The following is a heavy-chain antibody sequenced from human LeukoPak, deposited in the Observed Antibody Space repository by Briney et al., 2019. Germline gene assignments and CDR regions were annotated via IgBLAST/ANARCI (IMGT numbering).Heavy chain of an antibody. Sequence: ASVKFSCKASGYTFTSYDINWVRQATGQGLEWMGWMNPNSGNTGYAQKFQGRVTMTRNTSISTAYMELSSLRSEDTAVYYCARGAGYSSSWNWFDPWGQGTLVTVSS. CDR1: GYTFTSYD. V-gene: IGHV1-8*01. CDR3: ARGAGYSSSWNWFDP. J-gene: IGHJ5*02. D-gene: IGHD6-13*01. CDR2: MNPNSGNT.